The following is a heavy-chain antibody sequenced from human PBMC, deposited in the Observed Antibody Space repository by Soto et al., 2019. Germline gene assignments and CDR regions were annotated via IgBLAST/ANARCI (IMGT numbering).Heavy chain of an antibody. CDR2: IHHNGGT. J-gene: IGHJ4*02. D-gene: IGHD1-26*01. Sequence: QVQLQQWGAGLLKPSETLSLTCTVYGGSFSRYHWNWIRQAPGKGLEWIGEIHHNGGTNYSPSLEGRVTISVDTSKNEFSLKLRSVTAADTAVYYCARGYWEEWPTSDFWGQGTLVTVSS. V-gene: IGHV4-34*01. CDR1: GGSFSRYH. CDR3: ARGYWEEWPTSDF.